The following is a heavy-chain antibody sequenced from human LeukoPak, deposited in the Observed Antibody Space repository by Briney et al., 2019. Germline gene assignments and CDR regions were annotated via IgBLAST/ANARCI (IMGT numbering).Heavy chain of an antibody. Sequence: PGGSLRLSCAASGSTFSLYSMNWVRQAPGKGLEWVSYISSSSTTISYADSVKGRFTISRDNAKKSLYLQMNSLRAEDTAVYYCARDPGLSGYYFDFWGQGTLVTVSS. CDR1: GSTFSLYS. D-gene: IGHD3-22*01. J-gene: IGHJ4*02. CDR3: ARDPGLSGYYFDF. V-gene: IGHV3-48*01. CDR2: ISSSSTTI.